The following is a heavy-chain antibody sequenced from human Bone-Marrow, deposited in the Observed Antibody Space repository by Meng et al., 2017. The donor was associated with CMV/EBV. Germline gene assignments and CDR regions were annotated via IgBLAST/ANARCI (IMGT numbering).Heavy chain of an antibody. J-gene: IGHJ4*02. Sequence: GESLKISCAASGFTFSSYDMHWVRQAPGKGLEWVANIKQDGSEKYYVDSVKGRFTISRDNAKNSLYLQMNSLRAEDTAVYYCASGSARKYSSSSPLGYWGQGTLVTVSS. CDR2: IKQDGSEK. D-gene: IGHD6-6*01. CDR1: GFTFSSYD. CDR3: ASGSARKYSSSSPLGY. V-gene: IGHV3-7*01.